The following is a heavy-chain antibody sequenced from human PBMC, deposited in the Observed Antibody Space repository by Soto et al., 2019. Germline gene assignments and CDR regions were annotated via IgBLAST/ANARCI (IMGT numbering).Heavy chain of an antibody. CDR3: ARGPDNEGYFDY. V-gene: IGHV1-69*13. CDR2: IILPFGTP. Sequence: SVKVSCKASGGTFSNYAITWVRQAPGQGLEWMGVIILPFGTPNYAQTFQGRATITADESMSTAYMELSGLRSEDTAVYYCARGPDNEGYFDYWGRGTLVTVSS. CDR1: GGTFSNYA. D-gene: IGHD1-1*01. J-gene: IGHJ4*02.